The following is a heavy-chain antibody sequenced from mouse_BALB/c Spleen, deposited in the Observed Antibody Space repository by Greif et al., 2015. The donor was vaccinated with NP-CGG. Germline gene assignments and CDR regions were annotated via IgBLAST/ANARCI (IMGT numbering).Heavy chain of an antibody. J-gene: IGHJ2*01. CDR3: ARQDTSYFDY. CDR1: GFTFSSYA. V-gene: IGHV5-9-3*01. Sequence: EVQRVESGGGLVKPGGSLKLSCAASGFTFSSYAMSWVRQTPEKRLEWVATISSGGSYTYYPDSVKGRFTISRDNAKNTLYLQMSSLRSEDTAMYYCARQDTSYFDYWGQGTTLTVSS. D-gene: IGHD2-10*02. CDR2: ISSGGSYT.